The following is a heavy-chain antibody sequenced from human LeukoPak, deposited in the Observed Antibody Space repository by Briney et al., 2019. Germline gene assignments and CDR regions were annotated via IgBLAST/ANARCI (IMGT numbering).Heavy chain of an antibody. D-gene: IGHD5-24*01. V-gene: IGHV4-39*01. CDR2: IYYSGTT. J-gene: IGHJ3*02. CDR1: GGSISSTNHY. Sequence: PSETLSLTCSVSGGSISSTNHYWGWIRQPPGKGLEWIGCIYYSGTTYYTPSLESRGTIYVDKSKNLFSLKLSSVTAADTAVYYCARLGWLEKHGAFDIGGQGTMGTVSS. CDR3: ARLGWLEKHGAFDI.